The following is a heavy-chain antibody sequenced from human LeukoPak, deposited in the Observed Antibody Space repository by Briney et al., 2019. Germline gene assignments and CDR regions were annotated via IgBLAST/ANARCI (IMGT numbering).Heavy chain of an antibody. V-gene: IGHV1-46*01. J-gene: IGHJ3*02. CDR3: AREMVVADTSDAFDI. CDR1: GYTFTSYY. CDR2: INPSGGST. Sequence: ASVKVSCKASGYTFTSYYMHWVRQAPGQGLEWMGIINPSGGSTSYAQKFQGRVTMTRDTSTSTVYMELSSLRSEDTAVYYCAREMVVADTSDAFDIWGQGTMVTVSS. D-gene: IGHD2-15*01.